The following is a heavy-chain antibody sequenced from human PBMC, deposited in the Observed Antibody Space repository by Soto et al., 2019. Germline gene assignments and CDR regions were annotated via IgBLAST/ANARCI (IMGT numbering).Heavy chain of an antibody. J-gene: IGHJ4*02. CDR2: TSNNGDRT. CDR1: GFTFRDHA. D-gene: IGHD6-19*01. CDR3: ARPPLYSSGGYFDS. V-gene: IGHV3-23*01. Sequence: GGSLRLSCAASGFTFRDHAMTWVRQAPGKGLEWVSTTSNNGDRTFYADSVKGRFTVSRDRTNNTLYLQMNSLRVEDTAVYFCARPPLYSSGGYFDSWGQGTLVTVSS.